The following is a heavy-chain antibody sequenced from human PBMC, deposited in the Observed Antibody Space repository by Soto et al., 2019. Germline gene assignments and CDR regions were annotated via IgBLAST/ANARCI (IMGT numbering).Heavy chain of an antibody. Sequence: SETLSLTCAVYGGSLGGYYWSWIRQPPGKGLEWIGEINHSGSTNYNPSLKSRVTISVDTSKNQFSLKLSSVTAADTAVYYCARGLRPGRFEPWGQGTLVTVSS. CDR2: INHSGST. CDR3: ARGLRPGRFEP. CDR1: GGSLGGYY. V-gene: IGHV4-34*01. J-gene: IGHJ5*02. D-gene: IGHD3-10*01.